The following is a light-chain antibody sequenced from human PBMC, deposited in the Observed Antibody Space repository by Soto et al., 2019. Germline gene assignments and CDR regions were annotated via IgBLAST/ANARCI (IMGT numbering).Light chain of an antibody. CDR1: RSLLHSDGKTY. CDR2: ELS. V-gene: IGKV2D-29*01. CDR3: MQSSQFPYT. J-gene: IGKJ2*01. Sequence: DIVMTQTPPSLSVTPGQPASISCKSSRSLLHSDGKTYIYWYLQKSGQPPQVLIYELSKRFSGVPDRLSGSGSGTDFTLKISRVEAVDVGVYYCMQSSQFPYTFGQGTKLEIK.